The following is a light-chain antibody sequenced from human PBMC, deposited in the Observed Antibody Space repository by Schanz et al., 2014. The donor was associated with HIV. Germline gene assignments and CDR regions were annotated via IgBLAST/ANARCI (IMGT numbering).Light chain of an antibody. CDR1: QGISSY. V-gene: IGKV1-9*01. CDR3: LQYDDESHT. J-gene: IGKJ2*01. CDR2: AAS. Sequence: DIQLTQSPSFLSASVGDRVTITCRASQGISSYLAWYQQKPGKAPKLLIYAASTLQSGVPSRFSGSGSGTEFTLTISSLQPEDFATYYCLQYDDESHTFGQGTKLEIK.